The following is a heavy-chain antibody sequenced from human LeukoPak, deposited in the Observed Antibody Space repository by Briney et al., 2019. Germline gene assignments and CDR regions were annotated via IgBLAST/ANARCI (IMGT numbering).Heavy chain of an antibody. J-gene: IGHJ4*02. V-gene: IGHV1-18*01. CDR3: ARVIGVGATTGTFDY. Sequence: ASVKVSCKASGYTFTSYGISWVRQAPGQGLEWMGWISAYNGNTNYAQKLQGRVTMTTDTSTSTAYVELRSLRSDDTAVYYCARVIGVGATTGTFDYWGQGTLVTVSS. CDR1: GYTFTSYG. D-gene: IGHD1-26*01. CDR2: ISAYNGNT.